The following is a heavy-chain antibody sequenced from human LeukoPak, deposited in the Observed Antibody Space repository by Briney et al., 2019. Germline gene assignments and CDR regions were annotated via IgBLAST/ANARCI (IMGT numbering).Heavy chain of an antibody. V-gene: IGHV3-23*01. Sequence: LPGGSLRLSCAASGFTFSTYDMTWVRQAPGKGLERVSAIGSSGSTYYADSVKGRFTISRDNSKNTLYLQMNSLRAEDTAIYYCANPFYGSGPRGYWGQGTLVTVSS. CDR3: ANPFYGSGPRGY. CDR2: IGSSGST. CDR1: GFTFSTYD. J-gene: IGHJ4*02. D-gene: IGHD3-10*01.